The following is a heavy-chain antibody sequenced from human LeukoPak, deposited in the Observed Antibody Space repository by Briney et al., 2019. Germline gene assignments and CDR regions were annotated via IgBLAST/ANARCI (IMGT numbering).Heavy chain of an antibody. V-gene: IGHV3-48*04. CDR1: GFTFSSYS. J-gene: IGHJ4*02. Sequence: GGSLRLSCAASGFTFSSYSMNWVRQAPGKGLEWVSYISSSSSTIYYADSVKGRFTISRDNAKNSLYLQMNSLRAEDTAVYYCARVLGIAAAGRGFDYWGQGTLVTVSS. CDR2: ISSSSSTI. D-gene: IGHD6-13*01. CDR3: ARVLGIAAAGRGFDY.